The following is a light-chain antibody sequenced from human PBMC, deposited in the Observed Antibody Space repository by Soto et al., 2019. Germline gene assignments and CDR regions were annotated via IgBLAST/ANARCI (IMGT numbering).Light chain of an antibody. CDR2: AAS. CDR1: QSVSSN. Sequence: EIVLAQSPATLSLSPGEKATLSCRASQSVSSNLAWYQQKPGQAPRLLIYAASKRATGIPARFSGSGSGTAFPHHISSREPEDFAVYYRQQRNNLPLIFPFGPGTKVDIK. J-gene: IGKJ3*01. CDR3: QQRNNLPLIFP. V-gene: IGKV3-11*01.